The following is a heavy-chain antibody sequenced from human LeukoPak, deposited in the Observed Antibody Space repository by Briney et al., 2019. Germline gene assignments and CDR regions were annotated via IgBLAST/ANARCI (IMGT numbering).Heavy chain of an antibody. Sequence: ASVKVSCKASGYTFTSYDINWVRQATGQGLEWMGWMNPNSGNTGYAQKFQGRVTMTRNTSISTAYIELSSLRSEDTAVYYCARGRGYGALAAAGTDYYYYMDVWGKGTTVTISS. CDR1: GYTFTSYD. CDR2: MNPNSGNT. V-gene: IGHV1-8*01. J-gene: IGHJ6*03. D-gene: IGHD6-13*01. CDR3: ARGRGYGALAAAGTDYYYYMDV.